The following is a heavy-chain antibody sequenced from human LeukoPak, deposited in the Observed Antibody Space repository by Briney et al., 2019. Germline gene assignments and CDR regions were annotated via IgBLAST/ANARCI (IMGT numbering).Heavy chain of an antibody. CDR3: ARERGPDRIFDY. V-gene: IGHV1-69*06. CDR2: IIPIFGTA. J-gene: IGHJ4*02. CDR1: GCTFSSYA. Sequence: GASVKVSCKASGCTFSSYAISWVRQAPGQGLEWMGGIIPIFGTANYAQKFQGRVTITADNSTSTAYMELSSLRSEDTAVYYCARERGPDRIFDYWGQGTLVTVSS.